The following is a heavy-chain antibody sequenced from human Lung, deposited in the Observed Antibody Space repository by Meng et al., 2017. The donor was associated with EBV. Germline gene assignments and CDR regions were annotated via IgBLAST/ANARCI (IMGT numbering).Heavy chain of an antibody. J-gene: IGHJ4*02. Sequence: QVQLQESGPGLVKASATLSLTCGFSARSFSSSYWSWIRQPPGKGLEWIGQINYSGITNYNPSLKSRVTISVDTSKNQFSLSLNSVTAADTAVYYCARGGTSSAPFDYWGQGTLVTVSS. CDR3: ARGGTSSAPFDY. CDR2: INYSGIT. V-gene: IGHV4-34*01. CDR1: ARSFSSSY. D-gene: IGHD2-2*01.